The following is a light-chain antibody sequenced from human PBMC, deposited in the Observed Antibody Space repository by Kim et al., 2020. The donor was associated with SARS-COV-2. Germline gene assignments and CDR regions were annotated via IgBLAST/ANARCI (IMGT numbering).Light chain of an antibody. Sequence: EIVLTQSPGTLSLSPGERATLSCRASQSVCNNFLAWYQQRPGQAPRPLIYGASSRATGIPDRFTGSGSGTDFTLTISRLEPEDFAVYYCHQYCSSPRTFGQGTKWRS. CDR2: GAS. CDR3: HQYCSSPRT. V-gene: IGKV3-20*01. CDR1: QSVCNNF. J-gene: IGKJ2*01.